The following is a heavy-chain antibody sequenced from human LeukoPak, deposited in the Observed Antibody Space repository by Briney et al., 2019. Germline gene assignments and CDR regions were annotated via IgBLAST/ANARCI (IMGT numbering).Heavy chain of an antibody. CDR1: VYTFTSYG. V-gene: IGHV1-18*01. CDR3: ARDRERVVATMGYY. Sequence: ASVKVSCKASVYTFTSYGISWVRQPPRQGREWMEWISAYNGNTNYAQKLQGRVTMTTDTSTSTAYMELRSLRSDDTGVYYCARDRERVVATMGYYWGQGTLVTVSS. CDR2: ISAYNGNT. D-gene: IGHD5-12*01. J-gene: IGHJ4*02.